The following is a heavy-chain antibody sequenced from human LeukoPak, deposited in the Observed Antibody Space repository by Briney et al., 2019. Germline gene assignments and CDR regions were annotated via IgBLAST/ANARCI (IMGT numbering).Heavy chain of an antibody. CDR1: GGSFSGYY. CDR2: INHSGST. V-gene: IGHV4-34*01. J-gene: IGHJ4*02. CDR3: ARGVSSGYFNY. D-gene: IGHD3-10*01. Sequence: SETLSLTCAVYGGSFSGYYWSWIRQPPGKGLEWIGEINHSGSTNYNPSLKSRVTISVDTSKNQFSLKLSSVTAADTAVYYCARGVSSGYFNYWGQGTLVTVSS.